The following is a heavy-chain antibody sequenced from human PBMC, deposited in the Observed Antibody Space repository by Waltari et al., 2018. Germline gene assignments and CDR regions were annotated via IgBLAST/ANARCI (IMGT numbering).Heavy chain of an antibody. D-gene: IGHD6-19*01. J-gene: IGHJ3*02. V-gene: IGHV3-9*01. Sequence: EVQLVESGGGLVQPGRSLRLSCAASGFTFDDYAMHWVRQAPGKGLEWVSGISWNSGSIGYADSVKGRFTISRDNAKNSLYLQMNSLRAEDTALYYCAKDIRDPAVARRSTYENAFDIWGQGTMVTVSS. CDR3: AKDIRDPAVARRSTYENAFDI. CDR1: GFTFDDYA. CDR2: ISWNSGSI.